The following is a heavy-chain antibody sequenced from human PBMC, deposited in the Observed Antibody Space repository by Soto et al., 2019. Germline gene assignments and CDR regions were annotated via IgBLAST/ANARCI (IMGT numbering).Heavy chain of an antibody. CDR3: ARDVGYGLIDY. Sequence: ASVKVSCKASGYTFTSYGISWVRQAPGQGLERKGWINAYNGNTNYAQKFQGRINMTKDTSTSTAYMEMRSLRSDDMAVYYCARDVGYGLIDYWGQGTLVTVSS. CDR1: GYTFTSYG. D-gene: IGHD5-18*01. J-gene: IGHJ4*02. V-gene: IGHV1-18*03. CDR2: INAYNGNT.